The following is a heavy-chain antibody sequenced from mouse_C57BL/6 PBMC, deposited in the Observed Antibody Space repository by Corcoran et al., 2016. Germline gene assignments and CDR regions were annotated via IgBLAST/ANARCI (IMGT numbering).Heavy chain of an antibody. Sequence: QVQLQQSGAELARPGASVKLSCKASGYTFTSYGISWVKQRTGQGLEWIGEIYPRSGNTYYNEKFKGKATLTADKSSSTAYMELRSLTSEDSAVYFGARYYGSAYWDFDVWGTGTTVTVSS. CDR3: ARYYGSAYWDFDV. CDR1: GYTFTSYG. J-gene: IGHJ1*03. V-gene: IGHV1-81*01. CDR2: IYPRSGNT. D-gene: IGHD1-1*01.